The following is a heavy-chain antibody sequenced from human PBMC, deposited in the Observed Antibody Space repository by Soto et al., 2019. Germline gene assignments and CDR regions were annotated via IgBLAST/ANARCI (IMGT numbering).Heavy chain of an antibody. J-gene: IGHJ4*02. CDR1: GYSVSDSNW. CDR3: ARKYGIPVAGTFDY. CDR2: IYNSGST. Sequence: SETLSLTCAVSGYSVSDSNWWGWIRQPPGKGLEWMGHIYNSGSTYYKSSLKGRVTMSIDTSKNQFSLRLYSVTAVDTAVYYCARKYGIPVAGTFDYWGQGSLVTVSS. D-gene: IGHD6-19*01. V-gene: IGHV4-28*01.